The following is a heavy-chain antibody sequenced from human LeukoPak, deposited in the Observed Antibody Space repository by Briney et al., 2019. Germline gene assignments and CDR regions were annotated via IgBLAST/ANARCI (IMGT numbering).Heavy chain of an antibody. J-gene: IGHJ6*03. CDR1: GGSFSGYY. V-gene: IGHV4-34*01. CDR2: INHSGST. Sequence: SETLSLTCAVYGGSFSGYYWSWIRQPPGKGLEWIGEINHSGSTNYNPSLKSRVTISVDTSKNQFSLKLSSVTAADTAVYYCARVVRIQLWIYYYYMDVWGKGTTVTVSS. D-gene: IGHD5-18*01. CDR3: ARVVRIQLWIYYYYMDV.